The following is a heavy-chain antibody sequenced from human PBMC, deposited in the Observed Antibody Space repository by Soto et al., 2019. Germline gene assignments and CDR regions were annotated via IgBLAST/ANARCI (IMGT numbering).Heavy chain of an antibody. CDR1: GFTFSSYW. Sequence: PGGSLRLSCAASGFTFSSYWMSWVRQAPGKGLEWVANIKQDGSEKYYVDSVKGRFTISRDNAKNSLYLQMNSLRAEDTAVYYCARDNSHRPKEWLLAYNWFDPWGQGTLVTVSS. CDR3: ARDNSHRPKEWLLAYNWFDP. CDR2: IKQDGSEK. V-gene: IGHV3-7*03. J-gene: IGHJ5*02. D-gene: IGHD3-3*01.